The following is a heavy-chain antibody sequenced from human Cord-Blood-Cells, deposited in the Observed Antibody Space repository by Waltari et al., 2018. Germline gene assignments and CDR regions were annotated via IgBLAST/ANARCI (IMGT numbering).Heavy chain of an antibody. V-gene: IGHV7-4-1*02. CDR3: ATIGTPDAFDI. CDR1: GYTFTSYP. Sequence: QVQLVQSGSELKKPGASVTVSCKASGYTFTSYPRNWVRQAPGQGLEWMGWINTNTGNPTYAQGFTGRFVFSLDTSASTAYLQISSLKAEDTAVYYCATIGTPDAFDIWGQGTMVTVSS. CDR2: INTNTGNP. J-gene: IGHJ3*02. D-gene: IGHD1-26*01.